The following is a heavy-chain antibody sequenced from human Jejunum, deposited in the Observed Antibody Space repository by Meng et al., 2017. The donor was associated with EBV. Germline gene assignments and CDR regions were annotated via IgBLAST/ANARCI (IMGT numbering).Heavy chain of an antibody. Sequence: EVHLVESVGDLVKPGGSLRLSCAASGFSLSNAWMHWVRQTPGKGLEWVGRIKSDINGGTTDYAAPVRGRFTISRDDSKNILYLQMTSLKVDDTGVYYCTGDCGQPGNNWFDPWGQGTLVTVYS. CDR1: GFSLSNAW. V-gene: IGHV3-15*05. D-gene: IGHD2-21*01. J-gene: IGHJ5*02. CDR2: IKSDINGGTT. CDR3: TGDCGQPGNNWFDP.